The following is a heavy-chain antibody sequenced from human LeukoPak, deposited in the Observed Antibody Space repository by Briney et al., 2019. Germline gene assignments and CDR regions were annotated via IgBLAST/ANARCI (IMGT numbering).Heavy chain of an antibody. CDR2: IIPIFGTA. J-gene: IGHJ4*02. Sequence: GASVKVSCKASGGTFSSYAISWVRQAPGQGLEWMGGIIPIFGTANYAQKFQGRVTITADESTSTAYMELSSLRSEDTAVYYGARVGAVAGTGDYWGQGTLVTVSS. D-gene: IGHD6-19*01. CDR1: GGTFSSYA. CDR3: ARVGAVAGTGDY. V-gene: IGHV1-69*13.